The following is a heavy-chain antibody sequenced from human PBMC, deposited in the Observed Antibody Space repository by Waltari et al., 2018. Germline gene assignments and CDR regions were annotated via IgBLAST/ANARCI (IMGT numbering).Heavy chain of an antibody. Sequence: QVQLVQSGAEVKKPGSSVKVSCKASGGTFSSYAISWVRQAPGQGLEWMGGIIPICGTANYAQKFQGRVTMTEDTSTDTAYMELSSLRSEDTAVYYCATLSRRYYGMDVWGQGTTVTVSS. CDR3: ATLSRRYYGMDV. CDR1: GGTFSSYA. J-gene: IGHJ6*02. CDR2: IIPICGTA. V-gene: IGHV1-69*13.